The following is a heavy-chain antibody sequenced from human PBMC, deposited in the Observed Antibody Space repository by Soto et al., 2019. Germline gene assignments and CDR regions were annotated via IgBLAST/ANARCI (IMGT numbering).Heavy chain of an antibody. D-gene: IGHD2-21*02. CDR1: GGSMTNLY. Sequence: QLQASGPRLVKTSETLSLTCTVSGGSMTNLYWSWVRQTPGKRLEWIGYIYYTGNTYYNPSLKSRVTISVDTSKNQFSPRLNSVTAADTAVYYCARGGWSLDAWGQGALVTVSS. CDR3: ARGGWSLDA. J-gene: IGHJ5*02. CDR2: IYYTGNT. V-gene: IGHV4-59*11.